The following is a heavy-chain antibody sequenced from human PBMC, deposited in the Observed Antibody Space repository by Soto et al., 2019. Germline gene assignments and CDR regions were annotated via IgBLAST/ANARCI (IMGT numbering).Heavy chain of an antibody. Sequence: ASVKVSCNASGYTFTTYDISLVRQAPGQGLEWMGRISTYNGNTNYPQSLQGRLTMTTDASTTTAYMELRSLRSDDTAVYYCARDPYHVLMVNAPNLYGMDVWGQGTTVTVSS. CDR1: GYTFTTYD. CDR2: ISTYNGNT. D-gene: IGHD2-8*01. V-gene: IGHV1-18*01. J-gene: IGHJ6*02. CDR3: ARDPYHVLMVNAPNLYGMDV.